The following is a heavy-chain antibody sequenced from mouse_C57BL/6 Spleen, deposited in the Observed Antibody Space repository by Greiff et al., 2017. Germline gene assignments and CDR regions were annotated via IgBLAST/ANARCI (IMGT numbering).Heavy chain of an antibody. CDR2: IDPSDSYT. J-gene: IGHJ4*01. D-gene: IGHD2-3*01. CDR3: ARRGWLLRSNHHCYYAMDY. Sequence: QVQLQQPGAELVKPGASVKLSCKASGYTFTSYWMQWVKQRPGQGLEWIGEIDPSDSYTNYNQKFKGKATLTVDTSSSTAYMQLSSLTSEDSAVYYCARRGWLLRSNHHCYYAMDYWGQGTSVTVSS. CDR1: GYTFTSYW. V-gene: IGHV1-50*01.